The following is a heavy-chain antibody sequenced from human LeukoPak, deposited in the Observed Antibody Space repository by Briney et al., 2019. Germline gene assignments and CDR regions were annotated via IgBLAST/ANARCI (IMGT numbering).Heavy chain of an antibody. CDR1: GYTATEIS. CDR3: ADFYTTSGFFY. Sequence: ASVKVSCKVFGYTATEISIHWVRQSPGKGLEWMGGLDGENDQKVYAQQFQDRVTMSEDTSTDTAYMELSNLQSEDTAVYFCADFYTTSGFFYWGQGTLVTVSS. J-gene: IGHJ4*02. D-gene: IGHD3-3*01. V-gene: IGHV1-24*01. CDR2: LDGENDQK.